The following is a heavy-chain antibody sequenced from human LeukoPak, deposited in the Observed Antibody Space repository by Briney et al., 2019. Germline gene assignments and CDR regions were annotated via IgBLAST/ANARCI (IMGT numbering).Heavy chain of an antibody. CDR3: VTDGDKWNDFEY. J-gene: IGHJ4*02. CDR1: GLSLSNFW. D-gene: IGHD1-1*01. Sequence: GESLRLSCAASGLSLSNFWMHWVRQAPGKGLEWVAIISQDRNEIKYVDSVKGRFTLSRDNAKNSVYLQMNSLRTEDTALYYCVTDGDKWNDFEYWGQGTLVTVSS. V-gene: IGHV3-7*01. CDR2: ISQDRNEI.